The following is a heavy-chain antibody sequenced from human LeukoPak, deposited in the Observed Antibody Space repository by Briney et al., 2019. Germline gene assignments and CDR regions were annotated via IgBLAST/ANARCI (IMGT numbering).Heavy chain of an antibody. Sequence: GGSLRLSCAASGFTFRSYGMHWVRQAPGKGLEWVAYIQNDGSNEQYADSVKGRFSISRDSSKNILYLQMNSLRAGDTAVYYCARAAYSSTWYSRYFDLWGRGTLVTVSS. J-gene: IGHJ2*01. D-gene: IGHD6-13*01. CDR2: IQNDGSNE. CDR3: ARAAYSSTWYSRYFDL. V-gene: IGHV3-30*02. CDR1: GFTFRSYG.